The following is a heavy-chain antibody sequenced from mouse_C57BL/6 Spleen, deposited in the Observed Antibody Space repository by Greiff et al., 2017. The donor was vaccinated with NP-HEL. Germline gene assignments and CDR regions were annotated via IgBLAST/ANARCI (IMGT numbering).Heavy chain of an antibody. CDR2: IDPENGDT. CDR1: GFNIKDDY. CDR3: TTGGYYEGFAY. D-gene: IGHD2-3*01. J-gene: IGHJ3*01. Sequence: EVNVVESGAELVRPGASVKLSCTASGFNIKDDYMHWVKQRPEQGLEWIGWIDPENGDTEYASKFQGKATITADTSSNTAYLQLSSLTSEDTAVYYCTTGGYYEGFAYWGQGTLVTVSA. V-gene: IGHV14-4*01.